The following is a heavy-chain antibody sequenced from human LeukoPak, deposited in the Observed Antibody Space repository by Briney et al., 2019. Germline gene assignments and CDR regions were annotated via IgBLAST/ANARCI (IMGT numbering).Heavy chain of an antibody. CDR1: GFTFSSYA. J-gene: IGHJ4*02. CDR2: ISGSGGST. Sequence: GGSLRLSCAASGFTFSSYAMSWVRQAPGKGLEWVSAISGSGGSTYYADSVKGRFTISRDNAKNSLYLQMNSLRAEDTAIYYCARASGRANHWGQGTLVTVSS. V-gene: IGHV3-23*01. CDR3: ARASGRANH.